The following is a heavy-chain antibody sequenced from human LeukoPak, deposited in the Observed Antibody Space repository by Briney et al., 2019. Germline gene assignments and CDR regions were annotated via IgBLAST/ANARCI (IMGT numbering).Heavy chain of an antibody. CDR1: GFIFRSYA. D-gene: IGHD4-17*01. CDR3: AKSYDYGDHGGWFDP. J-gene: IGHJ5*02. Sequence: PGGSLRLSCAASGFIFRSYAMSWVRQAPGKGLEWVSAISGSGDSTYYADSVKGRFTISRDNSKNTLYLQMNSLRAEDTAVYYCAKSYDYGDHGGWFDPWGQGTLVTVSS. CDR2: ISGSGDST. V-gene: IGHV3-23*01.